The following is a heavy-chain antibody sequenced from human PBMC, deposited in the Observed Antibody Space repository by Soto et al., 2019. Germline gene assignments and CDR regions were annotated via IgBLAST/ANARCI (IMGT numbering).Heavy chain of an antibody. J-gene: IGHJ5*02. V-gene: IGHV4-30-2*01. CDR1: GDSISRGGYS. D-gene: IGHD2-2*01. CDR3: ARVPDR. Sequence: PSETLSLTCAVSGDSISRGGYSWSWIRQPPGKGLEWIGYIYHSGSTYYNPSLKSRVTISVDRSKNQFSLKLSSVTAADTAVYYCARVPDRWGQGTLVTVSS. CDR2: IYHSGST.